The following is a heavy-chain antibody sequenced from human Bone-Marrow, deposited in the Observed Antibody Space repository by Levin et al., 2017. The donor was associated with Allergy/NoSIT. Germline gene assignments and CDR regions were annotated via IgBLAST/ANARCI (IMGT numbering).Heavy chain of an antibody. Sequence: GGSLRLSCAVSGFTFSRYSMTWVRQVPGKGLEWVANIKHDGNEKDYVDSVRGRFTISRDYAKNSLFLEMNSLRAEDTAVYYCARGNDYGDYRSPFDCWGQGTLVTVSS. CDR1: GFTFSRYS. D-gene: IGHD4-17*01. V-gene: IGHV3-7*01. CDR2: IKHDGNEK. CDR3: ARGNDYGDYRSPFDC. J-gene: IGHJ4*02.